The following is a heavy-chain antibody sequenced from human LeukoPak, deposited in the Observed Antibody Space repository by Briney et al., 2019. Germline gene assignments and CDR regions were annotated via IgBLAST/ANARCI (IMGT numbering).Heavy chain of an antibody. CDR1: GFTFSSHG. Sequence: GGSLRLSCAASGFTFSSHGMNWVRQAPGKGLEWVSGISPSGGITYYTDSVKGRFTISRDNSKNTQSLQMNSLRAEDTAVYYCARDKVVGPTICDYWGQGALVTVSS. V-gene: IGHV3-23*01. CDR3: ARDKVVGPTICDY. CDR2: ISPSGGIT. J-gene: IGHJ4*02. D-gene: IGHD1-26*01.